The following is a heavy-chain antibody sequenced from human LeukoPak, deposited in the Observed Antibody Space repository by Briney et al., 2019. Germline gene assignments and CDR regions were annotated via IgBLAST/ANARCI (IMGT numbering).Heavy chain of an antibody. V-gene: IGHV3-21*01. D-gene: IGHD5-24*01. CDR2: ISSSSSYI. J-gene: IGHJ4*02. CDR1: GFTFSSYS. Sequence: GGSLRLSCAASGFTFSSYSIHWVRQAPGKGLEWVSSISSSSSYIYYADSVKGRFTISRDNSKNTLYLQVNSLRAEDTAVYYCAKMKMATKGMIFDYWGQGTLVTVS. CDR3: AKMKMATKGMIFDY.